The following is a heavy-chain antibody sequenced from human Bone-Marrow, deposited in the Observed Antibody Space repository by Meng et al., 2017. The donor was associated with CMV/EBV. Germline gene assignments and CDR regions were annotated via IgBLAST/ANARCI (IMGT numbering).Heavy chain of an antibody. V-gene: IGHV3-7*01. J-gene: IGHJ4*01. Sequence: GGSLRLSCVVSGLTFSSYWMSWVRQAPGKGLEWVANIKQDGSEKNYVDSVKGRFIISRDNAKNSLYLQMNSLRAEDTAVYYCARDGSGSYYAYWGQGTRVTCSS. CDR2: IKQDGSEK. CDR1: GLTFSSYW. D-gene: IGHD1-26*01. CDR3: ARDGSGSYYAY.